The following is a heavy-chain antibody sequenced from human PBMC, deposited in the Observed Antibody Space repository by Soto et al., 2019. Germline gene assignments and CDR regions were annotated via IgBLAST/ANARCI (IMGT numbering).Heavy chain of an antibody. D-gene: IGHD3-22*01. CDR1: GFTFSSHR. CDR3: AKDKRITMIDGFARYFDY. Sequence: GGALRLSRATSGFTFSSHRQHWVRQAPSQGPEWVAVISYDGSNKYYADSVKGRFTISRDNSKNTLYLQMNSLRAEDTAVYYCAKDKRITMIDGFARYFDYWGQGTLVTVSS. J-gene: IGHJ4*02. CDR2: ISYDGSNK. V-gene: IGHV3-30*18.